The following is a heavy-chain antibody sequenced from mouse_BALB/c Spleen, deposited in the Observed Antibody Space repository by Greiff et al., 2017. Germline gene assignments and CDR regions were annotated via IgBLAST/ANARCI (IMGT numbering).Heavy chain of an antibody. V-gene: IGHV3-2*02. CDR2: ISYSGST. CDR3: ARWGNYVAWFAY. CDR1: GYSITSDYA. J-gene: IGHJ3*01. Sequence: VQLKQSGPGLVKPSQSLSLTCTVTGYSITSDYAWNWIRQFPGNKLEWMGYISYSGSTSYNPSLKSRISITRDTSKNQFFLQLNSVTTEDTATYYCARWGNYVAWFAYWGQGTLVTVSA. D-gene: IGHD2-1*01.